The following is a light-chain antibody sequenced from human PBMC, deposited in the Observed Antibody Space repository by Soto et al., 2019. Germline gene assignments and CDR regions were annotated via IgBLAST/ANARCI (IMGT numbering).Light chain of an antibody. Sequence: DIQMTQSPSTLSASIGDRVTITCRTSQSVDSWLAWYQQKPGKAPKLLIYKASSLQTGVPSRFSGSGSGTEFTLTISSLHPDDFATYYCQHYNDYSRMFGQGTKEEIK. J-gene: IGKJ1*01. CDR2: KAS. CDR3: QHYNDYSRM. CDR1: QSVDSW. V-gene: IGKV1-5*03.